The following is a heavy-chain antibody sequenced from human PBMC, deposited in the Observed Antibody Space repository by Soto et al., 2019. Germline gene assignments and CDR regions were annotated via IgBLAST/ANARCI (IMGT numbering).Heavy chain of an antibody. V-gene: IGHV3-33*01. J-gene: IGHJ6*02. CDR3: ARDYYDILRDYYYYGMDV. CDR2: IWYDGSNK. CDR1: GFTFSSYG. Sequence: QVQLVESGGGVVQPGRSLRLSCAASGFTFSSYGMHWVRQAPGKGLEWVAVIWYDGSNKYYADSVKGRFTISRENSKNTLYLQMNRLRAEDTAVYYCARDYYDILRDYYYYGMDVWGQGTTVTVSS. D-gene: IGHD3-9*01.